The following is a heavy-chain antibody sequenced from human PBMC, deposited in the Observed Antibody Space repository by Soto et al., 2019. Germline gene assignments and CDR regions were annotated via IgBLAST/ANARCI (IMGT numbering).Heavy chain of an antibody. CDR2: ISYDGSNK. Sequence: PWGSLRLSCAASGFTFISYDIHFFRQSPCKWLEWVAGISYDGSNKYYAESVKARFTISRDNSKNTLYLQMNSLRPEDTAVYYCARDDYGDYCFDDWGQGTLVTVSS. V-gene: IGHV3-30-3*01. J-gene: IGHJ4*02. CDR3: ARDDYGDYCFDD. D-gene: IGHD4-17*01. CDR1: GFTFISYD.